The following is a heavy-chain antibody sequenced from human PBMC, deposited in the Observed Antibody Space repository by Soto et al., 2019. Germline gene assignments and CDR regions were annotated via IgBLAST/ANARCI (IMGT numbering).Heavy chain of an antibody. V-gene: IGHV5-51*01. Sequence: PGESLKISCKCSGYSFTSYWIGWVRQMPGKGLEWMGIIYPGDSDTRYSPSFQGQVTISADKSISTAYLQWSSLKASDTAMYYCARQSPVGSIAVAGSLYFDYWGQGTLVTVSS. CDR3: ARQSPVGSIAVAGSLYFDY. CDR1: GYSFTSYW. J-gene: IGHJ4*02. CDR2: IYPGDSDT. D-gene: IGHD6-19*01.